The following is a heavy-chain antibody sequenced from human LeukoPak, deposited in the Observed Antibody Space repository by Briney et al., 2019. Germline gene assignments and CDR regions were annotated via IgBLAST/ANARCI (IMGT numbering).Heavy chain of an antibody. CDR3: ARAGLAYSGSYNYNWFDP. J-gene: IGHJ5*02. D-gene: IGHD1-26*01. V-gene: IGHV4-34*01. CDR2: INHSGST. CDR1: CGSFRGYY. Sequence: SETLSLTCAVYCGSFRGYYWSWIRQPPGKGLEWIGEINHSGSTNYNPSLKSRVTISVDTSKNQFSLKLSSVTAADTAVYYSARAGLAYSGSYNYNWFDPWGQGTLVTVSS.